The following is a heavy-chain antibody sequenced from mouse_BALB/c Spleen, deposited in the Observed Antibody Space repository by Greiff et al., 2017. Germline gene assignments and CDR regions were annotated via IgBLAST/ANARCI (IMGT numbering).Heavy chain of an antibody. V-gene: IGHV3-2*02. CDR2: ISYSGST. D-gene: IGHD1-2*01. CDR1: GYSITSDYA. CDR3: ARWGDDGFAY. J-gene: IGHJ3*01. Sequence: DVQLQESGPGLVKPSQSLSLTCTVTGYSITSDYAWNWIRQFPGNKLEWMGYISYSGSTSYNPSLKSRISITRDTSKNQFFMQLNSVTTEDTATYYCARWGDDGFAYWGQGTLVTVSA.